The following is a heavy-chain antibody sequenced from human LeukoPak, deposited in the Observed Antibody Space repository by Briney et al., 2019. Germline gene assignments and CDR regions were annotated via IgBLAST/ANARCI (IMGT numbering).Heavy chain of an antibody. Sequence: SETLSLTCTVSGGSISSSSYYWGWIRQPPGKGLEWIGSIYYSGSTYYNPSLKSRVTISVDTSKNQFSLKLSSVTAADTAVYYCARVGSAVAGPVGAFDIWGQGTMVTVSS. D-gene: IGHD6-19*01. CDR3: ARVGSAVAGPVGAFDI. V-gene: IGHV4-39*07. J-gene: IGHJ3*02. CDR2: IYYSGST. CDR1: GGSISSSSYY.